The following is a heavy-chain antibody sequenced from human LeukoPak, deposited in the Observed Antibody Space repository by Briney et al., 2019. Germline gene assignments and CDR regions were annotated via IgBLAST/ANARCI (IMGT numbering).Heavy chain of an antibody. D-gene: IGHD5-12*01. CDR3: VRSGYDYDWFDP. V-gene: IGHV1-69*08. CDR2: IIAILDTA. CDR1: GGSFSDYS. Sequence: SVKVSCKAPGGSFSDYSISWVRQAPGQGLEWMGRIIAILDTAHYAQKFQGRFTITADKSTTTVYMELSSLRSDDTAVYYCVRSGYDYDWFDPWGQGTLVTVSS. J-gene: IGHJ5*02.